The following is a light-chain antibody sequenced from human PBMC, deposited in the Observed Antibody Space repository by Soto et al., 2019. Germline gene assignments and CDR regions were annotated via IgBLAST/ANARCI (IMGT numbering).Light chain of an antibody. V-gene: IGLV1-40*01. J-gene: IGLJ1*01. CDR1: SSNIGPDYD. Sequence: QSVLTQPPSVSGAPGQRVTISCTGSSSNIGPDYDVHWYQQLPGTAPKLLIYGDSNRPSGVPDRFSGSRSGTSASLAITGVQAEDEADYYCQYWDSSLSASVFGSGTK. CDR3: QYWDSSLSASV. CDR2: GDS.